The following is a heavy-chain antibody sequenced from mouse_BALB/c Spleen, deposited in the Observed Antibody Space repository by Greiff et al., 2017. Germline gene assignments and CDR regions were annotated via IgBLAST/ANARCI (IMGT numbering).Heavy chain of an antibody. V-gene: IGHV14-4*02. CDR1: GFNIKDYY. CDR3: NAWGRYGFAY. D-gene: IGHD2-14*01. J-gene: IGHJ3*01. Sequence: VQLKESGAELVRSGASVKLSCTASGFNIKDYYMHWVKQRPEQGLEWIGWIDPENGDTEYAPKFQGKATMTADTSSNTAYLQLSSLTSEDTAVYYCNAWGRYGFAYWGQGTLVTVSA. CDR2: IDPENGDT.